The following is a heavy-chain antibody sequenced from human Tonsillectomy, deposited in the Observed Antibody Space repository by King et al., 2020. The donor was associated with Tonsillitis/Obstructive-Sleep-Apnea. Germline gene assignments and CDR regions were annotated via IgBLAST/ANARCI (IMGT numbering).Heavy chain of an antibody. V-gene: IGHV3-48*03. Sequence: VQLVESGGGLVQPGGSLRLSCAASGFTFSSYEMNWVRQAPGKGLEWVSYISSSGSTKYYADSVKSRFTISRDNAKKSLYLQMNSLRAEDTAVYYCARDQSPITMVRGVINYYYGLDVWGQGTTVTVSS. CDR3: ARDQSPITMVRGVINYYYGLDV. CDR2: ISSSGSTK. J-gene: IGHJ6*02. D-gene: IGHD3-10*01. CDR1: GFTFSSYE.